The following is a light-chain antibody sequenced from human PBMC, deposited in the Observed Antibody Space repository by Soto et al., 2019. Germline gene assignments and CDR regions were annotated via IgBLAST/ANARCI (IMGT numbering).Light chain of an antibody. J-gene: IGKJ5*01. CDR1: ESIDNW. CDR2: AAS. CDR3: QQYYDWPIT. V-gene: IGKV1-5*01. Sequence: DIQMTQSPSTLSASVGDTVTITCRASESIDNWLAWYQQKPGKAPKLLIFAASTLESGVPSRFTGRGSGTDFTLTISSLQSEDFAIYYCQQYYDWPITFGQGTRLEI.